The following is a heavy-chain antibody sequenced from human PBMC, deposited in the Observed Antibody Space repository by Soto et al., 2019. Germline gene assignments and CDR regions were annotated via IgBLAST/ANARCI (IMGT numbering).Heavy chain of an antibody. D-gene: IGHD5-12*01. CDR2: MSYSGDEI. J-gene: IGHJ4*02. Sequence: PGGSLRLSCVASGFTFRTLAMGWVRQAPGKGLEWVSVMSYSGDEIYYADSVKGRFTISRDNSKNTLYLQMNSLRAEDMAVYYCAKEDHSGYDSSFDYWGQGTLVTVSS. CDR1: GFTFRTLA. V-gene: IGHV3-23*01. CDR3: AKEDHSGYDSSFDY.